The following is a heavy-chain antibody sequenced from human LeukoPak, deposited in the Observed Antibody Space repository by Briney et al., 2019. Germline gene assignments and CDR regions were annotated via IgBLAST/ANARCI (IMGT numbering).Heavy chain of an antibody. CDR3: AKWSWEMFDY. V-gene: IGHV3-23*01. Sequence: GGSLRLFCAASGFTFSSHAMSWVRQAPGKGLELVSAISGSGGSTYYADSVKGRFTISRDNSKNTLYLQMNSLRAEDTAVYYCAKWSWEMFDYWGQGTLVTVSS. CDR1: GFTFSSHA. D-gene: IGHD1-26*01. CDR2: ISGSGGST. J-gene: IGHJ4*02.